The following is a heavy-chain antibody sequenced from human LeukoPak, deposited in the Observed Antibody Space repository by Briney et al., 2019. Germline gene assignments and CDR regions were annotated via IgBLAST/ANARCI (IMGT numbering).Heavy chain of an antibody. Sequence: SETLSLTCTVSGGSISSSSYYWGWIRQPPGKGLEWIGSIYYSGSTYYNPSLKSRVTISVDTSKNQSSLKLSSVTAADTAVYYCARVAITFGGVIEAPDAFDIWGQGTMGTVSS. CDR2: IYYSGST. V-gene: IGHV4-39*07. CDR1: GGSISSSSYY. J-gene: IGHJ3*02. D-gene: IGHD3-16*02. CDR3: ARVAITFGGVIEAPDAFDI.